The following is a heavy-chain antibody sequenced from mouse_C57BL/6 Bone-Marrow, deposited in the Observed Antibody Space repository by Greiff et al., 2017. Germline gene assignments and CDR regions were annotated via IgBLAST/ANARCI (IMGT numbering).Heavy chain of an antibody. Sequence: QVHVKQPGAELVKPGASVKLSCKASGYTFTSYWMHWVKQRPGQGLEWIGMIHPNSGSTNYNEKFKSKATLTVDKSSSTAYMQLSSLTSEDSAVYYCARGGSYYSFFYAMDYWGQGTSVTVSS. J-gene: IGHJ4*01. CDR3: ARGGSYYSFFYAMDY. V-gene: IGHV1-64*01. CDR1: GYTFTSYW. D-gene: IGHD2-12*01. CDR2: IHPNSGST.